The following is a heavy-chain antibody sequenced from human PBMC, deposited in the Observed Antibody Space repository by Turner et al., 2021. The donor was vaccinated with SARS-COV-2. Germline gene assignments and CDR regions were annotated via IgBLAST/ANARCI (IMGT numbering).Heavy chain of an antibody. Sequence: EVQLVESGGGLVQPGGSLRLSCAASGFTFSSYWMSWVRQAPGKGLEWVANIKQDGSEKYYVDSVKGRFTISRDNAKNSLNLQMNSLRAEDTAVYYGARRVPGAIFDYWGQGTLVTVSS. CDR2: IKQDGSEK. CDR1: GFTFSSYW. CDR3: ARRVPGAIFDY. V-gene: IGHV3-7*01. D-gene: IGHD1-1*01. J-gene: IGHJ4*02.